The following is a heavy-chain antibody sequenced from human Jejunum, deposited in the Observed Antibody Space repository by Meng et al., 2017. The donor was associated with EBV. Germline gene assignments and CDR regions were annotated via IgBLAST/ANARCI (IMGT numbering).Heavy chain of an antibody. CDR2: IQSDESST. J-gene: IGHJ4*02. CDR1: GFTFSSNW. CDR3: ARDYFFSIGY. D-gene: IGHD2/OR15-2a*01. V-gene: IGHV3-74*01. Sequence: EVQLVESGGGLVQPGGSLSLSCAASGFTFSSNWMHWVRQAPGKGLVWVSRIQSDESSTSYADSVKGRFTISRDNAKNTLYLQMNSLRAEDTAVYYCARDYFFSIGYWGPGTMVTVS.